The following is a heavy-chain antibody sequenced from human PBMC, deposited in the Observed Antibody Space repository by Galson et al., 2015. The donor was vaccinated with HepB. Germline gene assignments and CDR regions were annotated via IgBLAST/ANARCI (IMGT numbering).Heavy chain of an antibody. J-gene: IGHJ4*02. CDR1: GFTVSSNY. V-gene: IGHV3-53*01. Sequence: SLRLSCAASGFTVSSNYMSWVRQAPGKGLEWVSAIYSGGSTYYADSVKGRFTISRDNSKNTLYLQMNSLRAEDTAVYYCARVGPTYYFDYWGQGTLVTVSS. D-gene: IGHD3-10*01. CDR3: ARVGPTYYFDY. CDR2: IYSGGST.